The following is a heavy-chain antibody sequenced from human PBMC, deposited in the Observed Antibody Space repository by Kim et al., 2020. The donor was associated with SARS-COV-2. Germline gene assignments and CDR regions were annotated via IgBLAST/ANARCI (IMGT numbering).Heavy chain of an antibody. CDR3: ARQFDYYDSSGYPY. J-gene: IGHJ4*02. V-gene: IGHV4-39*01. D-gene: IGHD3-22*01. Sequence: NPSLKSRVTISVDTSKNQFSLKLSSVTAADMAVYYCARQFDYYDSSGYPYWGQGTLVTVSS.